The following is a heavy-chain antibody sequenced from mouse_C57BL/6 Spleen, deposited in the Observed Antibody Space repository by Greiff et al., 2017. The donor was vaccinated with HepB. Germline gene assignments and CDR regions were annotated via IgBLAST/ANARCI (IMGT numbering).Heavy chain of an antibody. CDR3: ARTGRLKNYFDY. CDR2: IDPSDSYT. CDR1: GYTFTSYW. D-gene: IGHD1-2*01. V-gene: IGHV1-50*01. Sequence: VQLQQPGAELVKPGASVKLSCKASGYTFTSYWMQWVKQRPGQGLEWIGEIDPSDSYTNYNQKFKGKATLTVDTSSSTAYMQLSSLTSEDSAVYYCARTGRLKNYFDYWGQGTTLTVSS. J-gene: IGHJ2*01.